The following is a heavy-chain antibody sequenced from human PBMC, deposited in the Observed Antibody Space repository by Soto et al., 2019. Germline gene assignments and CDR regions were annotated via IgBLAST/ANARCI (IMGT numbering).Heavy chain of an antibody. CDR1: GGSISNHY. CDR2: IYYNGNT. V-gene: IGHV4-59*11. Sequence: QVQLQESGPGLVKPSETLSLTCTVSGGSISNHYWRWIRQPPGKGLEWIGYIYYNGNTNYNPSLNSRVTMSVDTSKNQFSLKLSSVTAADTAVYFCARSNWYSEYWGQGTLVTVSS. CDR3: ARSNWYSEY. D-gene: IGHD7-27*01. J-gene: IGHJ4*02.